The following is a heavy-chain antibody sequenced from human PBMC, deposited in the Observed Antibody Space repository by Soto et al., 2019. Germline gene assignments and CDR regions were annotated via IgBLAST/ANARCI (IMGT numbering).Heavy chain of an antibody. CDR2: IYYSGST. V-gene: IGHV4-61*08. CDR3: ARARVEMAFDY. Sequence: SETLSLTCSVSGGSVNSPDHYWSWIRQPPGKGLEWIGYIYYSGSTNYNPSFKSRVTISVDTSKNQFSLKLSSVTAADTAVYYCARARVEMAFDYWGQGTLVTVSS. J-gene: IGHJ4*02. CDR1: GGSVNSPDHY.